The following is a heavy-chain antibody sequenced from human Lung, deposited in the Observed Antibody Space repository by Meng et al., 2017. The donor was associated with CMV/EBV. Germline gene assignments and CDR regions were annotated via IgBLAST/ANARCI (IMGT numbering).Heavy chain of an antibody. Sequence: QGKVGKAGSEFKHPGASVKVSCRPSGYTFTSYAINWVRQAPGQGPDWMGWIDPNTGNPTYDQGFTGRFVFSLDTSVSTAYLQINSLRADDTAVYYCARDSPLDGYSLLDYWGQGTLVTVSS. CDR3: ARDSPLDGYSLLDY. J-gene: IGHJ4*02. CDR2: IDPNTGNP. D-gene: IGHD5-24*01. V-gene: IGHV7-4-1*02. CDR1: GYTFTSYA.